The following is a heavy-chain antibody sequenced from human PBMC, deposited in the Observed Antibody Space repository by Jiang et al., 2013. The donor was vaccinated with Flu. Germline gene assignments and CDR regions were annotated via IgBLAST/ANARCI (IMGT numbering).Heavy chain of an antibody. Sequence: EWMGWISAYTGNTKYAQKFQGRVTLTRDASTKTLYMELSSLRSEDTALYYCARDTPPDYWGQGTLVTVSS. CDR2: ISAYTGNT. CDR3: ARDTPPDY. V-gene: IGHV1-18*01. J-gene: IGHJ4*02.